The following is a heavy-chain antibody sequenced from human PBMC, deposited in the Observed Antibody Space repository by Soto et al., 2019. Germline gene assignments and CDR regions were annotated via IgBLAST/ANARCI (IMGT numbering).Heavy chain of an antibody. CDR1: GYTFTSYA. CDR3: ARSIVVVTALDY. D-gene: IGHD2-21*02. J-gene: IGHJ4*02. Sequence: GASVKVSCKASGYTFTSYAMHWVRQAPGQRLEWMGWIYAGNGNTKYSQKFQGRVTITRDTSASTAYMELSSLRSEDTAVYYCARSIVVVTALDYWGQGTLVTVSS. V-gene: IGHV1-3*01. CDR2: IYAGNGNT.